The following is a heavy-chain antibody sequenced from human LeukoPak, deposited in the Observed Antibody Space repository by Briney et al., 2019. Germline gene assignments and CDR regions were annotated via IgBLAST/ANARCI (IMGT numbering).Heavy chain of an antibody. V-gene: IGHV3-23*01. CDR3: AKEGIYRSGSYRGEFDP. J-gene: IGHJ5*02. CDR2: ISGSGGST. Sequence: PGGSLRLSCAASGFTFSSYAMSWVRQAPGKGLEWVSAISGSGGSTYYADSVKGRFTISRDNSKNTLYLQMNSLRAEDTAVYYCAKEGIYRSGSYRGEFDPWGQGTLVTVSS. D-gene: IGHD1-26*01. CDR1: GFTFSSYA.